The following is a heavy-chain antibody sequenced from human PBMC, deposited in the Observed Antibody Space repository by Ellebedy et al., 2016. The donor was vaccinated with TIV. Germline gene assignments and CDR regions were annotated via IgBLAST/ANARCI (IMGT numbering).Heavy chain of an antibody. Sequence: GESLKISXAASGFTFSSYWMQWVRQAPGKGLEWVANIKQDGSAKYYADSVKGRFTISRDNSKDTLYLQMNSLRPEDTAVYYCASGDYGDYYHYGMDVWGQGTTVTVSS. CDR3: ASGDYGDYYHYGMDV. D-gene: IGHD4-17*01. J-gene: IGHJ6*02. CDR2: IKQDGSAK. V-gene: IGHV3-7*01. CDR1: GFTFSSYW.